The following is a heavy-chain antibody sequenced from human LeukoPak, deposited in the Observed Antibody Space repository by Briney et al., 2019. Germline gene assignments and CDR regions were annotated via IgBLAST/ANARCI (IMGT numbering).Heavy chain of an antibody. CDR2: IIGSSTTI. Sequence: PGGSLRLSCAASGFSLSTSIMSWVRQTPGKGLEWISYIIGSSTTIYYADSVKGRFTISRDNARNSLYLQMNDLRAEDTGVYFCARDARSHCGTDACYGPYFDYWGQGSLVTVSS. D-gene: IGHD2-2*01. V-gene: IGHV3-48*01. CDR3: ARDARSHCGTDACYGPYFDY. CDR1: GFSLSTSI. J-gene: IGHJ4*02.